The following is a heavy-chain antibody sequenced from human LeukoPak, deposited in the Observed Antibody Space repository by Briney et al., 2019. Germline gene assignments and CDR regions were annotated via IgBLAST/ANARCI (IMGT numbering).Heavy chain of an antibody. Sequence: PGGSLRLSCAASGFTFSSYWMSWVRQAPGKGLGWVANIKRDGSETYYVVSVKGRFTISRDNAKNSLYLQMNSLRAEDTAIYYCARDRGRYSSSSAPLDYWGQGTLVTVSS. CDR2: IKRDGSET. D-gene: IGHD6-6*01. CDR1: GFTFSSYW. CDR3: ARDRGRYSSSSAPLDY. J-gene: IGHJ4*02. V-gene: IGHV3-7*01.